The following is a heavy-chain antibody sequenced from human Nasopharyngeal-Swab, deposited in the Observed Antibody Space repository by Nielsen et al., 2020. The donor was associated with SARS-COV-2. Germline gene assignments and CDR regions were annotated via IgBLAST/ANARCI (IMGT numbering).Heavy chain of an antibody. J-gene: IGHJ4*02. Sequence: WIRQPPGKGLEWVSAISGSGGSTYYADSVKGRFTISRDNSKNTLYLQMNSLRAEDTAVYYRARNPGAFFDYWGQGTLVTVSS. V-gene: IGHV3-23*01. CDR2: ISGSGGST. CDR3: ARNPGAFFDY. D-gene: IGHD1-26*01.